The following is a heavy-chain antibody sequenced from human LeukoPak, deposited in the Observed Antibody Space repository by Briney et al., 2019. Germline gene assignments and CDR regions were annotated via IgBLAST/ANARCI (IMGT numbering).Heavy chain of an antibody. CDR1: GFTFSSYS. Sequence: GGSLRLSCAASGFTFSSYSMNWVRQAPGKGLEWVSSISSSSYIYYADSVKGRFTISRDNAKNSLYLQMNSLRAEDTAVYYCARDLQTYYYDSSGYFDYWGQGTLVTVSS. J-gene: IGHJ4*02. CDR3: ARDLQTYYYDSSGYFDY. D-gene: IGHD3-22*01. V-gene: IGHV3-21*01. CDR2: ISSSSYI.